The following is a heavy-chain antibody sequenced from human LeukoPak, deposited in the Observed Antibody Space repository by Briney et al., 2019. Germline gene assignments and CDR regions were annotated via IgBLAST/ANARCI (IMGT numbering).Heavy chain of an antibody. D-gene: IGHD2-21*01. Sequence: QPGGSLRLSCAASGFTFSNHGMHWVRQAPGKGLEWVSSISGSDSSTYYADSVKGRFTISRDNSKNMVYLQMNSLRVEDTAVYYCVKKMGTSSGFVVPPMLGDVWGLGTTVTVSS. CDR1: GFTFSNHG. CDR3: VKKMGTSSGFVVPPMLGDV. CDR2: ISGSDSST. V-gene: IGHV3-23*01. J-gene: IGHJ6*02.